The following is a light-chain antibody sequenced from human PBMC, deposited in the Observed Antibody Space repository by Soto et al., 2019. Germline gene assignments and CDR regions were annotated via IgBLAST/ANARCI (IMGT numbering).Light chain of an antibody. J-gene: IGLJ3*02. CDR1: SGDVGGYNY. CDR3: CSYAGNRTFV. V-gene: IGLV2-14*01. CDR2: EVN. Sequence: QSALTQPASVSGSPGQSITISCTGTSGDVGGYNYVSWYQQHPGKAPKLMIYEVNNRPSGVSNRFSGSKSGNTASLTISGLQAEDEADYHCCSYAGNRTFVFGGGTKLTVL.